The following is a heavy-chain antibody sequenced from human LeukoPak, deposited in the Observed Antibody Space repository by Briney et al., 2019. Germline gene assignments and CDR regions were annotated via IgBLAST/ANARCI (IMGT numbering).Heavy chain of an antibody. J-gene: IGHJ4*02. V-gene: IGHV4-59*01. CDR1: GGSISSYD. Sequence: SETLCLTCTVSGGSISSYDWSWIRQPPGKGLEWIEDIYYSGSTNYNPSLKSRVTISVDTSKNQFSLRLSSVTAADTAVYYCARGRNEGLDYWGQGTLVTVSS. CDR3: ARGRNEGLDY. CDR2: IYYSGST.